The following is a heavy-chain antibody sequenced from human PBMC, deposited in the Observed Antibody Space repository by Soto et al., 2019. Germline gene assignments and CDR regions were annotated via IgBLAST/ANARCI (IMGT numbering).Heavy chain of an antibody. CDR1: GFTISGHW. D-gene: IGHD3-22*01. V-gene: IGHV3-23*01. CDR3: AKDSSGYSYFDY. J-gene: IGHJ4*02. CDR2: IKGSGGNT. Sequence: GGSLRLSCAASGFTISGHWMRWVRRTPAKGLEWVSAIKGSGGNTYYADSVKGRFTISRDNSKNTLYLQMNSLRAEDTAVYYCAKDSSGYSYFDYWGQGTLVTVSS.